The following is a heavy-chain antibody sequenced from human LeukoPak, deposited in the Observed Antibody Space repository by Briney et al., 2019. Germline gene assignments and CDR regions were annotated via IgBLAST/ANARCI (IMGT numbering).Heavy chain of an antibody. Sequence: GGSLRLSCAASGFTFSSYAMSWVRQAPGKGLEWVSAISGSGGSTYYADSVKGRFTISRDNSKNTLYLQMNSLRAEDTAVYYCAKDHDVSTMVRGGTYNGFDPWGQGTLVTVSS. CDR1: GFTFSSYA. J-gene: IGHJ5*02. CDR2: ISGSGGST. V-gene: IGHV3-23*01. CDR3: AKDHDVSTMVRGGTYNGFDP. D-gene: IGHD3-10*01.